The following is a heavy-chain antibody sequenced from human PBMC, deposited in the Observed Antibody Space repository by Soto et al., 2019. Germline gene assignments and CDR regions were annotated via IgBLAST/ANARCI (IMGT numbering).Heavy chain of an antibody. CDR1: GGSISSSSYY. V-gene: IGHV4-39*01. D-gene: IGHD3-16*01. CDR3: ARNKGNIYVGYYYDMDV. J-gene: IGHJ6*02. Sequence: SETLSLTCTVSGGSISSSSYYWGWIRQPPGKGLEWIGSIYYSGYTYYNPSLKSRVTISVDTSKNQFSLKLSSVTAADTAVYYCARNKGNIYVGYYYDMDVWGQGTTVTVSS. CDR2: IYYSGYT.